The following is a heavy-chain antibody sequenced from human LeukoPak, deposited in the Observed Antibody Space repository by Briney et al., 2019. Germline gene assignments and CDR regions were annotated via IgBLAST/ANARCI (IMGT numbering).Heavy chain of an antibody. J-gene: IGHJ2*01. CDR3: ARDRGRYCSGGSCYNYWYFDL. CDR2: LIYDGSNK. Sequence: GGSLRLSCDASGFTFRSYDMHWVRQAPGKGLEWVAVLIYDGSNKYYADSVKGRFTISRDSSEDTLYLQMNGLRPEDTAVYYCARDRGRYCSGGSCYNYWYFDLWGRGTLVTVSS. CDR1: GFTFRSYD. D-gene: IGHD2-15*01. V-gene: IGHV3-30*03.